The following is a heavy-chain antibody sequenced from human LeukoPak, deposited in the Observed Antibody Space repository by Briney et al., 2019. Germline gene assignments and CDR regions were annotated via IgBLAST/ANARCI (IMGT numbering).Heavy chain of an antibody. V-gene: IGHV4-4*07. J-gene: IGHJ4*02. CDR2: IYTSGST. CDR3: AREAGVRGARGFDF. Sequence: SETLSLTCTVSGGSISNYYCTWIRQPAGEGLEWIGRIYTSGSTNYNPSLKSRVTMSLDTSKNQFSLKLSSVTAADTAVYYCAREAGVRGARGFDFWGQGTLVTVSS. CDR1: GGSISNYY. D-gene: IGHD3-10*01.